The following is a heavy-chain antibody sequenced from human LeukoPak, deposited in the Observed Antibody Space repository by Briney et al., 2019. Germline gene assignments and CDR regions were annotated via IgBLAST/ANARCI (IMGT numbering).Heavy chain of an antibody. J-gene: IGHJ5*02. CDR3: ARYGAGIAAAGQYNWFDP. Sequence: ASETLSLTCAVYGGSFSGYYWSWIRQPPGKGLEWIGYIYYSGGTNYNPSLKSRVTISVDTSKNQFSLKLSSVTAADTAVYYCARYGAGIAAAGQYNWFDPWGQGTLVTVSS. CDR2: IYYSGGT. CDR1: GGSFSGYY. D-gene: IGHD6-13*01. V-gene: IGHV4-59*01.